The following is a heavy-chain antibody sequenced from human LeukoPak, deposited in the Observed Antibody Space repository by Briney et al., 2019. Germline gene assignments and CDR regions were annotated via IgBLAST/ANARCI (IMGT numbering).Heavy chain of an antibody. D-gene: IGHD4-17*01. J-gene: IGHJ3*02. V-gene: IGHV3-7*05. CDR2: IAPDGSET. CDR1: GFSISSHW. CDR3: ARVRAVTTFRDAFDI. Sequence: GGSLRLSCAASGFSISSHWMYWVRQAPGKGLEWVANIAPDGSETFYVDSVKGRFTISRDNAKNSLYLQMNSLRAEDTAVYYCARVRAVTTFRDAFDIWGQGTMVTVSS.